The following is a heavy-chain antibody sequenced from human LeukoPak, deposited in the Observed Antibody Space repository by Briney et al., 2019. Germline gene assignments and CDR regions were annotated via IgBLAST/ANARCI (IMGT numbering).Heavy chain of an antibody. CDR3: AKDIFRVRILEWFGPDY. V-gene: IGHV3-43*02. J-gene: IGHJ4*02. CDR1: GFTFDDYA. Sequence: GGSLRLSCAASGFTFDDYAMHWVRQPPGKGLERVSLISGDGGSTYYADSVKGRFTISRDNSKNSLYLQMNSLRTEDTALYYCAKDIFRVRILEWFGPDYWGQGTLVTVSS. CDR2: ISGDGGST. D-gene: IGHD3-3*01.